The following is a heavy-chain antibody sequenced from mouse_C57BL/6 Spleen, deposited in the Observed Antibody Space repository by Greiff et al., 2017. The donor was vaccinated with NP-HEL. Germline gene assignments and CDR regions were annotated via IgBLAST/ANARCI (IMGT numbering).Heavy chain of an antibody. Sequence: EVQLQESGGGLVQPGGSLSLSCAASGFTFTDYYMSWVRQPPGKALEWLGFIRNKANGYTTEYSASVKGRFTISRDNSQSILYLQMNALRADDIATYYCARYYYGSSFFDYWGQGTTLTVSS. CDR3: ARYYYGSSFFDY. V-gene: IGHV7-3*01. D-gene: IGHD1-1*01. J-gene: IGHJ2*01. CDR2: IRNKANGYTT. CDR1: GFTFTDYY.